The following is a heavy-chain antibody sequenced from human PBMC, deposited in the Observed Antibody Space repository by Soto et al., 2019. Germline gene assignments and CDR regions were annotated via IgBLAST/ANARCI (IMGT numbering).Heavy chain of an antibody. CDR3: ASWGSGSSWYFDY. D-gene: IGHD6-13*01. J-gene: IGHJ4*02. CDR2: INHSGST. V-gene: IGHV4-34*01. Sequence: PSETLSLTCAVYGGSFSGYYWSWIRQPPGKGLEWIGEINHSGSTNYNPSLKSRVTISVDTSKNQFSLKLSSVTAADTAVYYCASWGSGSSWYFDYWGQGTLVPVSS. CDR1: GGSFSGYY.